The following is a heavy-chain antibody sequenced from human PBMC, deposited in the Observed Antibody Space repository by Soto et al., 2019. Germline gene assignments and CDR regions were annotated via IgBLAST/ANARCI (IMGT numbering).Heavy chain of an antibody. CDR2: IYYSGST. CDR3: ARVERLAYCGGDRYSDAFDI. J-gene: IGHJ3*02. D-gene: IGHD2-21*02. CDR1: GGSISSGDYY. Sequence: SETLSLTCTVSGGSISSGDYYWSWIRQPPGKGLEWIGYIYYSGSTYYNPSLKSRVTISVDTSKNQFSLKLSSVTAADTAVYYCARVERLAYCGGDRYSDAFDIWGQGTMVTVSS. V-gene: IGHV4-30-4*01.